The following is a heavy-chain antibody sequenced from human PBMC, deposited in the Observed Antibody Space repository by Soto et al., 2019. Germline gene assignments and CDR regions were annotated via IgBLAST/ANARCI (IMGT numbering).Heavy chain of an antibody. D-gene: IGHD3-22*01. Sequence: QVQLQESGPGLVKPSETLSLTCTVSDDSVNSATYYWSWIRQPPGKGLEWIGYIYYSGTTKYNPSLKSRVTISLDTSKNQFSLNLSSVTAADTAIYYCARAKTTIIVPENFWGQGTLVTVSS. V-gene: IGHV4-61*01. CDR1: DDSVNSATYY. J-gene: IGHJ4*02. CDR3: ARAKTTIIVPENF. CDR2: IYYSGTT.